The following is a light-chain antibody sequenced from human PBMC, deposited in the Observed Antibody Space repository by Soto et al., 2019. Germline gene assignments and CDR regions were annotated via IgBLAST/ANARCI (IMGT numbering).Light chain of an antibody. CDR1: QGIGNY. V-gene: IGKV1-5*03. CDR2: KAS. CDR3: LQYETYWT. J-gene: IGKJ1*01. Sequence: QMTQSPSTLSASVGDRVTITCRASQGIGNYLAWYQHKPGKVPKLLIYKASSLESGVPSRFSGSGSGTEFTLTISSLQPDDFATYYCLQYETYWTFGQGTKV.